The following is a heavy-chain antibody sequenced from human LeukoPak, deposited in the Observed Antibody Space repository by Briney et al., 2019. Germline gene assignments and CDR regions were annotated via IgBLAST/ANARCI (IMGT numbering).Heavy chain of an antibody. CDR2: IYYSGST. J-gene: IGHJ6*04. Sequence: SETLSLTCTVSGGSISSYYWSWIRQPPGKGLEWIGYIYYSGSTNYNPSLKSRVTISVDTSKNQFSLKLSSVTAADTAVYYCARRKSAWYNTIDVWGKGTTVTVSS. V-gene: IGHV4-59*01. CDR3: ARRKSAWYNTIDV. D-gene: IGHD6-19*01. CDR1: GGSISSYY.